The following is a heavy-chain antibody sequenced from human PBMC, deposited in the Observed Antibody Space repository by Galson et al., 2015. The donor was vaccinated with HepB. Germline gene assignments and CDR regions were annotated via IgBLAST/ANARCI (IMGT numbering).Heavy chain of an antibody. CDR1: GGSLNRYY. J-gene: IGHJ4*02. D-gene: IGHD2-15*01. CDR3: SRPTVVVGADENVIEYYFDY. CDR2: IYYSGNT. V-gene: IGHV4-59*08. Sequence: ETLSLTCTVSGGSLNRYYWSWIRQPPGKGLEWIGSIYYSGNTKYNPSLRSRGTISLDTAKNQFSLKLTSVTAADTAVYYCSRPTVVVGADENVIEYYFDYWGQGRQVTVSS.